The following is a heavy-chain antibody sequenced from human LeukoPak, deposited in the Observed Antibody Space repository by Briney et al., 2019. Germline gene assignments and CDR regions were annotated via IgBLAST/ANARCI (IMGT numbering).Heavy chain of an antibody. D-gene: IGHD4-11*01. CDR3: ARESVERTDWGYSNSNWFDP. CDR2: IYYSGST. CDR1: GGSISSGGYY. V-gene: IGHV4-31*03. Sequence: SETLSLTCTVSGGSISSGGYYWSWIRQHPGKGLEWIGYIYYSGSTYYNPSLKSRVTISVDTSKNQFSLKLSSVTAADTAVYYCARESVERTDWGYSNSNWFDPWGQGTLVTVSS. J-gene: IGHJ5*02.